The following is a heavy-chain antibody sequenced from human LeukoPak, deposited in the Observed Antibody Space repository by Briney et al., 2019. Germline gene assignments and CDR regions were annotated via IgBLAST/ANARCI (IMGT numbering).Heavy chain of an antibody. Sequence: SETLSLTCTVSGGSISSYYWSWIRQPPGKGLEWIGYIYYSGSTNYNPSLKSRVTISVDTSKNQFSLKLSSVTAADTAVYYCAREHLITAGTQNWFDPWGQGTLVTVSS. V-gene: IGHV4-59*01. CDR1: GGSISSYY. CDR3: AREHLITAGTQNWFDP. CDR2: IYYSGST. J-gene: IGHJ5*02. D-gene: IGHD3-16*01.